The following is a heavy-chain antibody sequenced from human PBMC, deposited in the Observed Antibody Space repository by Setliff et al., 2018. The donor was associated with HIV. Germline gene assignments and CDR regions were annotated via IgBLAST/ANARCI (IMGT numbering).Heavy chain of an antibody. D-gene: IGHD1-26*01. J-gene: IGHJ3*02. CDR3: ARLDDSGSYYENAFDI. V-gene: IGHV4-34*01. CDR2: INHSGST. Sequence: SETLSLTCAVYGGSFSGYYWSWIRQPPGKGLEWIGEINHSGSTSYNPSLKSRVTISVDTSKNQFSLKLTSVTAADTAVYYCARLDDSGSYYENAFDIWGQGAMVTVSS. CDR1: GGSFSGYY.